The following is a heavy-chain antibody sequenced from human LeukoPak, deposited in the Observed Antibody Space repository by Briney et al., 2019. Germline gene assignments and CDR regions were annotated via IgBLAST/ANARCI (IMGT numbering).Heavy chain of an antibody. CDR1: GFTFSSYA. D-gene: IGHD3-22*01. V-gene: IGHV3-30*04. CDR3: AKGKAYYYDSSGHRYFDY. J-gene: IGHJ4*02. CDR2: ISYDGSNK. Sequence: GRSLRLSCAASGFTFSSYAMHWVRQAPGKGLEWVAVISYDGSNKYYADSVKGRFTISRDNSKNTLYLQMNSLRAEDTAVYYCAKGKAYYYDSSGHRYFDYWGQGTLVTVSS.